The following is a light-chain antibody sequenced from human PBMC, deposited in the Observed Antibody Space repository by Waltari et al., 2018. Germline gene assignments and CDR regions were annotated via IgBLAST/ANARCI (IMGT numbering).Light chain of an antibody. Sequence: DIQMTQSPSSLSASVGDRVTITCRASQSISSDLNWYQQKPGKAPKLLIYAASSLQSGVPSRFSGSASGTDVTLTISSLQPEDFATYYCQQSYNNPRTFGQGTKVEVK. CDR1: QSISSD. J-gene: IGKJ1*01. CDR2: AAS. CDR3: QQSYNNPRT. V-gene: IGKV1-39*01.